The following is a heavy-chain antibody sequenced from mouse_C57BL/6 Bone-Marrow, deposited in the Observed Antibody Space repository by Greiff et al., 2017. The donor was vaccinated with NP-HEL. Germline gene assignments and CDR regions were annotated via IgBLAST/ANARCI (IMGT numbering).Heavy chain of an antibody. J-gene: IGHJ3*01. CDR2: INPNSGST. Sequence: QVQLQQPGAELVKPGASVKLSCKASGYTFTSYWMHWVKQRPGQGLEWIGMINPNSGSTNYNEKFKSKATLTVDKSSSTAYMQLSSLTSEDSAVYYCARWGYSKRFAYWGQGTLVTVSA. CDR3: ARWGYSKRFAY. CDR1: GYTFTSYW. D-gene: IGHD2-5*01. V-gene: IGHV1-64*01.